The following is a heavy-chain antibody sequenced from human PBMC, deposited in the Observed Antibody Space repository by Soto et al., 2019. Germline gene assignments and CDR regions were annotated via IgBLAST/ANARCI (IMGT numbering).Heavy chain of an antibody. CDR2: VIPTQRTK. CDR1: GDTFIGYS. J-gene: IGHJ6*02. CDR3: VIDRLIVAVSVGRMDV. Sequence: QVQLVQSGAEVKKPGTSVRVSCKASGDTFIGYSISWVRQAPGQGLEWMGWVIPTQRTKKYAQRFQGRVTMSVDQFASTTYMELSSLRPEDTALYYCVIDRLIVAVSVGRMDVWGQGTTVTVSS. V-gene: IGHV1-69*01. D-gene: IGHD6-19*01.